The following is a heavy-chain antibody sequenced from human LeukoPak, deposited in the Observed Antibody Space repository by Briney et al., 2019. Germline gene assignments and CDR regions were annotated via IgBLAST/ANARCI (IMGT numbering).Heavy chain of an antibody. V-gene: IGHV3-74*01. CDR1: GFTFNSYW. J-gene: IGHJ5*02. CDR2: IDEDGKTI. D-gene: IGHD3-3*01. Sequence: GGSLRLSCAASGFTFNSYWMHWVRLAPGKGLVCVSRIDEDGKTIDYADSVKGRFTISRDNAKDTLYLQMSSLRDEDTAVYYCVSDLCGGDDQWGRGTLVNVSS. CDR3: VSDLCGGDDQ.